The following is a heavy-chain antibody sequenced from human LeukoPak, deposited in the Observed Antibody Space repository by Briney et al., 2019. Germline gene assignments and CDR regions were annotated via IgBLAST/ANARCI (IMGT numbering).Heavy chain of an antibody. CDR1: GYSISSGFY. Sequence: SETLSLTCTVSGYSISSGFYWGWIRQTPGKGLEWIGSIHYSGRTYDNPSLKSRVTISLDTSKNQFSLKLSSVTAADTAVYYCARTIGYCSSTSCYVEDYFDYWGQGTLVTVSS. CDR2: IHYSGRT. J-gene: IGHJ4*02. CDR3: ARTIGYCSSTSCYVEDYFDY. D-gene: IGHD2-2*01. V-gene: IGHV4-38-2*02.